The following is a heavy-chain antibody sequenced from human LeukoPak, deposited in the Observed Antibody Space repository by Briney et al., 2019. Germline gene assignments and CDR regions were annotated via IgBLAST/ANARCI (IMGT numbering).Heavy chain of an antibody. CDR1: GGTFSSYA. V-gene: IGHV1-69*06. J-gene: IGHJ5*02. D-gene: IGHD6-13*01. CDR3: ARGEQQLSRWFDP. Sequence: SVKVSCKASGGTFSSYAISWVRQAPGQGLEWMGGIIPIFGTANYAQKFQGRVTITADKSTSTAYMELSSLRSEDTAVYYCARGEQQLSRWFDPWGQGTLVTVSS. CDR2: IIPIFGTA.